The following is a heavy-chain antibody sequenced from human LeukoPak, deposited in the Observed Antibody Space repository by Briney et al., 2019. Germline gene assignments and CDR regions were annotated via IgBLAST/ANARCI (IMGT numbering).Heavy chain of an antibody. V-gene: IGHV1-24*01. CDR1: GYTLTELS. D-gene: IGHD3-22*01. J-gene: IGHJ4*02. CDR2: FDPEDGET. Sequence: ASVKVSCKVSGYTLTELSMHWVRQAPGEGLEWMGGFDPEDGETMYAQKFQGRVTMTEDTSTDTAYMELSSLRSEDTAVYYCATVLARYYYDSSGQYYFDCWGQGTLVTVSS. CDR3: ATVLARYYYDSSGQYYFDC.